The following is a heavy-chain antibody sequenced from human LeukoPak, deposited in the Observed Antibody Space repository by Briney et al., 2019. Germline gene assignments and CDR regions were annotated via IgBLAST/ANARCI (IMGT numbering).Heavy chain of an antibody. V-gene: IGHV3-21*01. CDR3: ASEWAVDAFDI. CDR2: ISSSSSYI. CDR1: GFTFSSYS. J-gene: IGHJ3*02. D-gene: IGHD6-19*01. Sequence: GGSLRLSCAASGFTFSSYSMNWVRQAPGKGLEWVSSISSSSSYIYYADSVKGRFTISRDNAKNSLYLQMNSLRAEDTAVYYCASEWAVDAFDIWGQGTMVTVSS.